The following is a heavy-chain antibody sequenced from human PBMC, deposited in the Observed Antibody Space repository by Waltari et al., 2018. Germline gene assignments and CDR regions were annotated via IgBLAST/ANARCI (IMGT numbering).Heavy chain of an antibody. J-gene: IGHJ5*02. CDR3: ARAGSWTYFGGDWFDP. D-gene: IGHD6-13*01. CDR1: GGSISSYY. Sequence: QVQLQESGPGLVKPSETLSLTCTVSGGSISSYYWSWIRQPAGKGLEWIGRIYNSGSTNYNPSLKSRVNMSVDTSKNQFSLKLSSVTAADTAVYYCARAGSWTYFGGDWFDPWGQGTLVTVSS. CDR2: IYNSGST. V-gene: IGHV4-4*07.